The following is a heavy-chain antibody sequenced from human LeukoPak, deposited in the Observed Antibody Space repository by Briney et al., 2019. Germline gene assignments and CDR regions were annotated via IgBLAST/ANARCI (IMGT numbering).Heavy chain of an antibody. CDR1: GGSISSSSYY. D-gene: IGHD6-6*01. J-gene: IGHJ4*02. V-gene: IGHV4-39*01. CDR2: IYYSGST. CDR3: ARQIVSSSSRYSFDY. Sequence: RPSETLSLTCTVSGGSISSSSYYWGWIRQPPGKGLEWIGSIYYSGSTYYNPSLKSRVTISVDTSKNQFSLKLSSVTAADTAVYYCARQIVSSSSRYSFDYWGQGTLVTVSS.